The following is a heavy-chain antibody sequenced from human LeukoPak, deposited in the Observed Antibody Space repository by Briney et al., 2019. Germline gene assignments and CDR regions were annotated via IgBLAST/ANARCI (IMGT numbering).Heavy chain of an antibody. V-gene: IGHV1-69*13. CDR3: ARVSGDIVVVPAAIWFDP. CDR2: IIPIFGTA. D-gene: IGHD2-2*01. CDR1: GGTFSSYA. J-gene: IGHJ5*02. Sequence: SVKVSCKASGGTFSSYAISCVRQAPGQGLEWMGGIIPIFGTANYAQKFQGRVTITADESTSTAYMELSSLRSEDTAVYYCARVSGDIVVVPAAIWFDPWGQGTLVTVSS.